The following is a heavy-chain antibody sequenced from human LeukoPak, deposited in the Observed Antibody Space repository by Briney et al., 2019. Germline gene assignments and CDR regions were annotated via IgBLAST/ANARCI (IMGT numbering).Heavy chain of an antibody. CDR1: GGSINSYY. Sequence: SETLSLTCTVSGGSINSYYWIWIRQPPGKGLEWIGYIYYSGNTKYNPSLKSRVTISVDTSKNQFSLKLSSVTAADTAVYYCARWPYDSSSRYFDYWGQGTLVTVSS. V-gene: IGHV4-59*01. CDR2: IYYSGNT. J-gene: IGHJ4*02. CDR3: ARWPYDSSSRYFDY. D-gene: IGHD3-22*01.